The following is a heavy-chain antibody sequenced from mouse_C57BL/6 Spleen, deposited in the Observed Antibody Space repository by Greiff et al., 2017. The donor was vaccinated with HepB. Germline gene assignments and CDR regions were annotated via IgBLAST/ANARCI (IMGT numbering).Heavy chain of an antibody. CDR3: ARSPLYYDYDGFAY. CDR2: INPNNGGT. Sequence: EVQLQQSGPELVKPGASVKMSCKASGYTFTDYNMHWVKQSHGKSLEWIGYINPNNGGTSYNQKFKGKATLTVNKSSSTAYMELRSLTSEDSAVYYCARSPLYYDYDGFAYWGQGTLVTVSA. CDR1: GYTFTDYN. V-gene: IGHV1-22*01. D-gene: IGHD2-4*01. J-gene: IGHJ3*01.